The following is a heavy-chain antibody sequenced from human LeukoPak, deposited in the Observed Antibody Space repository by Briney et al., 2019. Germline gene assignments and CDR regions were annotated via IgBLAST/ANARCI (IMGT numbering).Heavy chain of an antibody. CDR2: IIPIFGTA. V-gene: IGHV1-69*05. CDR1: GGTFSRYA. D-gene: IGHD3-10*01. Sequence: GSSVKVSCKASGGTFSRYAISLVRQAPGQGLEWMGRIIPIFGTANYAQKFQGRVTITTDVSTSTAYMELSSLRSEDTAVYYCAREPYGSGSQPVDYWGQGTLVTVSS. CDR3: AREPYGSGSQPVDY. J-gene: IGHJ4*02.